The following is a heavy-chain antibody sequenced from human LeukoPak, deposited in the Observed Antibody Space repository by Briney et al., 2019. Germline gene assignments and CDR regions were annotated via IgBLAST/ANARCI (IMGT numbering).Heavy chain of an antibody. CDR1: GGSISSGDYY. V-gene: IGHV4-30-4*01. D-gene: IGHD3-16*02. Sequence: SETLSLTCTVSGGSISSGDYYWSWIRQPPGKGLEWIGYIYYSGSTYYNPSLKSRVTISVDTSKNQFSLKLTSVTAADTAVYYCATQSSSDYFYYTDVWGKGTTVTVSS. J-gene: IGHJ6*03. CDR2: IYYSGST. CDR3: ATQSSSDYFYYTDV.